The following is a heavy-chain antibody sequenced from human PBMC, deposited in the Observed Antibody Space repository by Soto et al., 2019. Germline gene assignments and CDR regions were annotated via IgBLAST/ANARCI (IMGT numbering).Heavy chain of an antibody. J-gene: IGHJ6*03. V-gene: IGHV4-34*02. CDR1: GGSFSGHF. D-gene: IGHD1-1*01. CDR2: INSSGDT. Sequence: VQLQQWGAGLLKPSETLSLTCAVYGGSFSGHFWMWIRQPPGKGLEWIGEINSSGDTSYNPSLKSRVAMSVDTPERQFSLKLTSVTAADTAVYYCARGWNPHRNFNFYSMDVWAKGTKVTISS. CDR3: ARGWNPHRNFNFYSMDV.